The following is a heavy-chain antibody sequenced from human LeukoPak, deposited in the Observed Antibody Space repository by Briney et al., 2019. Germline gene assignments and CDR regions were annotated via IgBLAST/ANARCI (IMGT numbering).Heavy chain of an antibody. CDR3: ARPSQQWLNRRHASDI. J-gene: IGHJ3*02. D-gene: IGHD6-19*01. CDR1: GGTFSSYA. V-gene: IGHV1-18*01. Sequence: GASVKVSCKASGGTFSSYAISWVRQAPGQGLEWMGWISAYNGNTNYAQMLQGRVTMTTDTSTSTAYMELRSLRSDDTAVYYCARPSQQWLNRRHASDIWGQGTMVTVSS. CDR2: ISAYNGNT.